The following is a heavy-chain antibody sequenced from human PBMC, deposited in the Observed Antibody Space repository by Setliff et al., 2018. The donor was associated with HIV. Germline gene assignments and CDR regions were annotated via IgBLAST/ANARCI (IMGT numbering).Heavy chain of an antibody. V-gene: IGHV4-38-2*01. J-gene: IGHJ3*02. Sequence: SETLSLTCDVSGFSISSRYYWGWIRQPPGKGLEWIGSIYYSGSTYYNPSLKSRVTISVDTSKNQFSLKLSSVTAADTAVYHCARRNSGWYDAFDIWGQGTMVTVS. CDR1: GFSISSRYY. D-gene: IGHD6-19*01. CDR2: IYYSGST. CDR3: ARRNSGWYDAFDI.